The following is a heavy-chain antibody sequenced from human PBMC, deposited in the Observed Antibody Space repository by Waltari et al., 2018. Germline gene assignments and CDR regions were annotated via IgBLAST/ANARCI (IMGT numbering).Heavy chain of an antibody. CDR1: GYTLTELS. CDR2: IYPGDSDT. V-gene: IGHV5-51*01. J-gene: IGHJ4*02. CDR3: ARQGDFWNGPFDS. D-gene: IGHD3-3*01. Sequence: VQLVQSGAEVKKPGASVKVSCKVSGYTLTELSMHWVRQAPGKGLEWMGIIYPGDSDTRYSPSFQGQVTISADKSTNTAYLQWSSLKASDTAMYFCARQGDFWNGPFDSWGQGTLVTVSS.